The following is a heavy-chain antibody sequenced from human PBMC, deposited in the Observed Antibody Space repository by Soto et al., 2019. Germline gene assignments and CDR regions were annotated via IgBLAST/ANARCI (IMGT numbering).Heavy chain of an antibody. CDR2: ISDDGGLE. CDR3: AKVHLAIADRGGALRPPVDS. J-gene: IGHJ4*02. Sequence: SPSLSSADSGFTFGSYGIHWIRHAPGKQLAWLGVISDDGGLEYYADSVKGRFTISRDNSRNTLFLQMHSLRPEDTAVYYCAKVHLAIADRGGALRPPVDSWGQGALVTVSS. CDR1: GFTFGSYG. D-gene: IGHD6-19*01. V-gene: IGHV3-30*18.